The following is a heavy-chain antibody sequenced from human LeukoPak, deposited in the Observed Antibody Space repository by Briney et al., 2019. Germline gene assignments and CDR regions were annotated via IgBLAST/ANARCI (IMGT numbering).Heavy chain of an antibody. CDR1: GFTFSSYA. J-gene: IGHJ4*02. CDR3: ASLMH. CDR2: ISYDGSNK. D-gene: IGHD2-8*01. Sequence: GRSLRLSCAASGFTFSSYAMHWVRQAPGKGLEWVAVISYDGSNKYYADSVKGRFTISRDSSKNTLYLQMNSLRAEDTAVYYCASLMHWGQGTLVTVSS. V-gene: IGHV3-30*04.